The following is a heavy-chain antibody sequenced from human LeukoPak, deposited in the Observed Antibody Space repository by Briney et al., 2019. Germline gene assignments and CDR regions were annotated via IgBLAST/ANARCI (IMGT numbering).Heavy chain of an antibody. V-gene: IGHV4-4*07. Sequence: SETLSLTCTVSGGSISSYYWSWIRQPAGKGLEWIGRIYTSGSTNYNPSLKSRVTMSVDTSKNQFSLKLSSVTAADTAVYDCARDEGLTGSFGAFDIWGQGTMVTVSS. CDR3: ARDEGLTGSFGAFDI. D-gene: IGHD3-9*01. J-gene: IGHJ3*02. CDR1: GGSISSYY. CDR2: IYTSGST.